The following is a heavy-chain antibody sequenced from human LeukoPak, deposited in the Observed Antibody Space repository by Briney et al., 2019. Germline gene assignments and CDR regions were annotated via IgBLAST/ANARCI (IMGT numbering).Heavy chain of an antibody. V-gene: IGHV3-11*04. CDR1: GFTFNDYY. Sequence: GGSLRLSCAASGFTFNDYYVSWIRQAPGKGLEWISYISSTGSTTNYADSVQGRFTISRDNANKSLYLEMDSLRAEDTAVYYCARDRYDYWTSYSSYYFDFWGQGTLVTVSS. CDR3: ARDRYDYWTSYSSYYFDF. CDR2: ISSTGSTT. D-gene: IGHD3/OR15-3a*01. J-gene: IGHJ4*02.